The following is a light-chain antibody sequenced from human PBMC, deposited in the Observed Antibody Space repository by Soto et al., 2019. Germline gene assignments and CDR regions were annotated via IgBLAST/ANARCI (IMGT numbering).Light chain of an antibody. V-gene: IGKV3-20*01. Sequence: EVVLTQSPGTLFLSPGERATLSCRASQSVSSRSLAWYQQKPGQAPRLLLYGASSRATGVPDRFSGSGSGTDFTLTISRLEPEDFAVYYCQQYGSSPETFGQGTKVEIK. CDR3: QQYGSSPET. J-gene: IGKJ1*01. CDR1: QSVSSRS. CDR2: GAS.